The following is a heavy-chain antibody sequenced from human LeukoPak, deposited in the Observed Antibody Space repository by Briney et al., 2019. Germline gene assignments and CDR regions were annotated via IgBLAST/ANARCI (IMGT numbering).Heavy chain of an antibody. Sequence: GGSLRLSCAASGFSFSNYAMSSVRQPPGNGLEWVLAISGSGGDTYFADSVKGRFTISRDNSKRTVFLQMDSLRAEDTAVYYCAKDPHFYYYYYMDAWGNGTTVTVSS. CDR2: ISGSGGDT. V-gene: IGHV3-23*01. J-gene: IGHJ6*03. CDR1: GFSFSNYA. CDR3: AKDPHFYYYYYMDA.